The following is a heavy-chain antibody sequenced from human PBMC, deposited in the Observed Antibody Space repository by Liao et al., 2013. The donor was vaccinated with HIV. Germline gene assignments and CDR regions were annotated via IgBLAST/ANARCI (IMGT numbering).Heavy chain of an antibody. CDR2: IYSSGST. CDR3: ARYNWNEWCFDY. D-gene: IGHD1-1*01. Sequence: QVQLQESGPGLVKPSQTLSLTCTVSGGSISSGSYYWSWIRQPAGKGLEWIGHIYSSGSTNYNPSLKSRVTISVDTSKNQFSLKLSSVAAADTAVYYCARYNWNEWCFDYWGQGTLVTVSS. CDR1: GGSISSGSYY. J-gene: IGHJ4*02. V-gene: IGHV4-61*02.